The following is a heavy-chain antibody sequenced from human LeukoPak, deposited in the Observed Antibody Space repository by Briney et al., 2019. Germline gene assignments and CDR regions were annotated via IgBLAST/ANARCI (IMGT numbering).Heavy chain of an antibody. CDR2: IYYSGST. CDR3: ARYSSSTWLGFDY. CDR1: GGSISTNY. V-gene: IGHV4-59*13. Sequence: PSETLSLTCTVSGGSISTNYWSWIRQPPGKGLEWIGYIYYSGSTNYNPSLKSRVTISMDTSKSQFSLKLSSVTAADTALYYCARYSSSTWLGFDYWGQGTLVTVSS. J-gene: IGHJ4*02. D-gene: IGHD6-13*01.